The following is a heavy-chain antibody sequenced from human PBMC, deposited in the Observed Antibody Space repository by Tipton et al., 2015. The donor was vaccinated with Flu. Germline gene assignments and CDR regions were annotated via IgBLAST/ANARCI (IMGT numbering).Heavy chain of an antibody. D-gene: IGHD4-11*01. CDR3: ARYPESNYHWFGP. Sequence: GLVKPSETLSLTCTVSGYSISSGYYWGWIRQPPGKGLEWIGSIDHSGTAYYNPSLKSRVTISVDTSKNQISLKLSSVTAADTAVYYCARYPESNYHWFGPWGQGALVTVSS. CDR2: IDHSGTA. V-gene: IGHV4-38-2*02. J-gene: IGHJ5*02. CDR1: GYSISSGYY.